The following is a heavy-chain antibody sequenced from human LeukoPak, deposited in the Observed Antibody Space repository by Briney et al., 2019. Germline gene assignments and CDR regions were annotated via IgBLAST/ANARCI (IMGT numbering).Heavy chain of an antibody. J-gene: IGHJ6*03. CDR3: AREARTYYYYMDV. CDR2: IYYSGST. Sequence: SETLSLTCTVSGGSISSYYWSSIRQPPGKGLEWIGYIYYSGSTNYNPSLKSRVTISVDTSKNQFSLKLSSVTAADTAVYYCAREARTYYYYMDVWGKGTTVTVSS. D-gene: IGHD1-7*01. V-gene: IGHV4-59*12. CDR1: GGSISSYY.